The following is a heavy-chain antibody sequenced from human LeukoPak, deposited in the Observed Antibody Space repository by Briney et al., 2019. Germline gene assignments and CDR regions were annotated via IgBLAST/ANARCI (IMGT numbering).Heavy chain of an antibody. CDR3: ARHRVLRYFDWLSYAFDI. V-gene: IGHV4-59*08. Sequence: SETLSLTCTVSGGSISSYYWSWIRQPPGKGLEWIGYIYYSGSTNYNPSLKSRVTKSVDTSKNQFSLKLSSVTAADTAVYYCARHRVLRYFDWLSYAFDIWGQGTMVTVSS. D-gene: IGHD3-9*01. J-gene: IGHJ3*02. CDR2: IYYSGST. CDR1: GGSISSYY.